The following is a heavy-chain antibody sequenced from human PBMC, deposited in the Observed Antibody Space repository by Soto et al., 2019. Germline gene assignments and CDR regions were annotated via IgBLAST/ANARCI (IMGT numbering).Heavy chain of an antibody. Sequence: PGGSLRLSCAASGFNFSNSAMSWVRQAPGKGLEWVSTISNTGGHEWYADSVKGRFTVSRDNSRNTLSLQMNSLRAEDTALYYCFKGNILTGYFYYYYYFYMDVWGKGTTVTVSS. D-gene: IGHD3-9*01. J-gene: IGHJ6*03. CDR3: FKGNILTGYFYYYYYFYMDV. V-gene: IGHV3-23*01. CDR1: GFNFSNSA. CDR2: ISNTGGHE.